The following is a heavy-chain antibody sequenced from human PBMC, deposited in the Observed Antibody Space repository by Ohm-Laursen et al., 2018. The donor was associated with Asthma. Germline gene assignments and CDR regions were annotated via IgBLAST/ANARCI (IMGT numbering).Heavy chain of an antibody. J-gene: IGHJ4*02. V-gene: IGHV3-23*01. CDR1: GFTFSSYA. CDR2: ISGSGGST. D-gene: IGHD6-6*01. CDR3: AKDIHPRIAARIDY. Sequence: SLRLSCAASGFTFSSYAMSWVRQAPGKGLEWVSAISGSGGSTYYADSVKGRFTISRDNAKNSLYLQMNSLRAEDTALYYCAKDIHPRIAARIDYWGQGTLVTVSS.